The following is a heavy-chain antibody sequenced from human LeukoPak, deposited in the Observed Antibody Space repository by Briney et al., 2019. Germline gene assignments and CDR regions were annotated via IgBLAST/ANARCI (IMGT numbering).Heavy chain of an antibody. Sequence: SQTLSLTCVISGDSVSSNSATWNWIRQSPSRGLEWLGRTYYRSKWYNDYAASVKSRITIKPDTSKNQFSLQLNSVTPEDTAVYYCARDGMAVAVAYFDLWGRGTLVTVSS. J-gene: IGHJ2*01. CDR2: TYYRSKWYN. CDR1: GDSVSSNSAT. V-gene: IGHV6-1*01. CDR3: ARDGMAVAVAYFDL. D-gene: IGHD6-19*01.